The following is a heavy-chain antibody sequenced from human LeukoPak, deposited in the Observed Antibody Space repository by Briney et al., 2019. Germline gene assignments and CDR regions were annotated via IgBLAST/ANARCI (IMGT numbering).Heavy chain of an antibody. Sequence: LETLSLTCAVYGGSFSGYYWSWIRQPPGKGLEWIGEINHSGSTNYNPSPKSRVTISVDTSKNQFSLKLSSVTAADTAVYYCARENGDFYYYYYYMDVWGKGTTVTVSS. D-gene: IGHD4-17*01. CDR2: INHSGST. CDR1: GGSFSGYY. CDR3: ARENGDFYYYYYYMDV. V-gene: IGHV4-34*01. J-gene: IGHJ6*03.